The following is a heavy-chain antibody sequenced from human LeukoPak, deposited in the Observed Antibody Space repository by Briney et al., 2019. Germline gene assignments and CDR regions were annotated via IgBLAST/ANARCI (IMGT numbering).Heavy chain of an antibody. CDR2: IDTNSGGT. V-gene: IGHV1-2*02. J-gene: IGHJ4*02. D-gene: IGHD2-15*01. Sequence: GASVKVSCKASGYTFTAYYMHWVRQAPGQGLEWMGWIDTNSGGTNYAQKFQGRVTITRDTLIGTAYMELSSLISDDTAVYYCASEAYCSGGSCSLHRVASWGQGTLVTVSS. CDR1: GYTFTAYY. CDR3: ASEAYCSGGSCSLHRVAS.